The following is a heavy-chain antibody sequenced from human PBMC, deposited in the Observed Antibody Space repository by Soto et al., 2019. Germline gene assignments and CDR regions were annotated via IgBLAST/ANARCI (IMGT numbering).Heavy chain of an antibody. J-gene: IGHJ6*02. CDR3: VRDGSTVETEMVSQYFYGMDV. V-gene: IGHV1-69*12. D-gene: IGHD5-18*01. CDR2: IVPMFGRG. CDR1: GGSFISYA. Sequence: QVQLVQSGAEVRKPGSSVKVSCKVSGGSFISYAISWVRQAPGQGLEWVGGIVPMFGRGNHAQRFQGRVTTTADGSTGXGXMXXTSLRSEDPAGYYCVRDGSTVETEMVSQYFYGMDVWGLGTTVTVSS.